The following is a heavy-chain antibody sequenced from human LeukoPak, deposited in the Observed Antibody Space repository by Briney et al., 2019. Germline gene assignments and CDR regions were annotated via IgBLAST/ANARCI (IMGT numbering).Heavy chain of an antibody. J-gene: IGHJ4*02. Sequence: SETLSLTCTVSGGSISSSSYYWGWIRQPPGKGLEWIGSIYYSGSTYYNPSLKSRVTISVDTSKNQFSLKLSSVTAADTAVYYCARAGGNEMATIGREIDYWGQGTLVTVSS. CDR1: GGSISSSSYY. D-gene: IGHD5-24*01. CDR3: ARAGGNEMATIGREIDY. V-gene: IGHV4-39*07. CDR2: IYYSGST.